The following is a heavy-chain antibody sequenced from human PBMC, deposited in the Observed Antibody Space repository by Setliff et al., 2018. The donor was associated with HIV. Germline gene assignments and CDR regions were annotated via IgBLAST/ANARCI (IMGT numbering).Heavy chain of an antibody. Sequence: GASVKVSCKASGYTFTKYAMNWVRQAPGQGLEWMGWINTNTGNPMYAQGFTGRFVFSLDTSVSTAYLQISSLKAEDTAVYFCARVRTSYNFWVGDVFDPWGQGTLVTVSS. D-gene: IGHD1-1*01. CDR1: GYTFTKYA. CDR2: INTNTGNP. J-gene: IGHJ5*02. CDR3: ARVRTSYNFWVGDVFDP. V-gene: IGHV7-4-1*02.